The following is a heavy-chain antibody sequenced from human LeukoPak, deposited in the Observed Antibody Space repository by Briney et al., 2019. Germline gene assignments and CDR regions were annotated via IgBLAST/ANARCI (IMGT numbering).Heavy chain of an antibody. V-gene: IGHV4-34*01. D-gene: IGHD3-10*01. CDR3: ARLGSAPFDY. J-gene: IGHJ4*02. CDR2: INHSGST. CDR1: GGSFSAYY. Sequence: KPSETLSLTCAVYGGSFSAYYWSWIRQPPGKGLEWIGEINHSGSTNYNPSLKSRVTISEDTSKNLFSLKLNSVTAADTAVYYCARLGSAPFDYWGQGTLVTVSS.